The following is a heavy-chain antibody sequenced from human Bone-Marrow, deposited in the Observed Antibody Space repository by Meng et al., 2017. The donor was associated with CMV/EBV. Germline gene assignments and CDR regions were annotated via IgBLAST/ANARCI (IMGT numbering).Heavy chain of an antibody. CDR1: GFTFTSND. J-gene: IGHJ6*02. V-gene: IGHV3-13*01. D-gene: IGHD3-16*01. CDR3: AKGDYYYGMYV. CDR2: IGAAGDT. Sequence: GSLKISCAASGFTFTSNDMYWVRQAPGKGLEWVSAIGAAGDTYYSGSVKGRFTISRENAKNSLYLQMNSLRAGDTAVYYCAKGDYYYGMYVWGQGTTVTVSS.